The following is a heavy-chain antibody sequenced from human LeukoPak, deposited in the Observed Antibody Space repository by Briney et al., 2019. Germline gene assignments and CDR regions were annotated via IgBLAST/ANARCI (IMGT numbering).Heavy chain of an antibody. D-gene: IGHD6-13*01. Sequence: SETLSLTCTVSGGSISSYYWSWIRQPPGKGLEWIGYIYYSGSTNYNPSLKSRVTISVDTSKNQFSLKLSSVTAADTAVYYCARGPEAAAGTQGDYWGQGTLVTVSS. V-gene: IGHV4-59*12. J-gene: IGHJ4*02. CDR2: IYYSGST. CDR1: GGSISSYY. CDR3: ARGPEAAAGTQGDY.